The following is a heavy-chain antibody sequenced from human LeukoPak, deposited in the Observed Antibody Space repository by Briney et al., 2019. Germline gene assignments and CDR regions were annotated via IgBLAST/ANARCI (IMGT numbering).Heavy chain of an antibody. Sequence: SETLSLTCPVAGGSMSTYYWSWIRQPPGKGLEWIGYISYSVNTNYNPTLKSRVNMSVDTSYNGSSLKLRSVTPADTAVYYCARAGPGPPSDGSPIADSWGQGTLVTVSS. CDR2: ISYSVNT. CDR1: GGSMSTYY. J-gene: IGHJ4*02. V-gene: IGHV4-59*01. CDR3: ARAGPGPPSDGSPIADS. D-gene: IGHD3-10*01.